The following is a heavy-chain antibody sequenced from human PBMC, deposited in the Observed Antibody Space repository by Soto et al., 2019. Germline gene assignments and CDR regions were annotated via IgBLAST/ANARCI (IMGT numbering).Heavy chain of an antibody. CDR1: GFTFSSYG. Sequence: GGSLRLSCAASGFTFSSYGMHWVRQAPGKGLEWVAVIWYDGSNKYDADSVKGRFTISRDNAKNTLYLQMNSLRAEETAVYYCARGGNRYYYDSSGYYYDPLDYWGQGTLVTVSS. J-gene: IGHJ4*02. CDR2: IWYDGSNK. V-gene: IGHV3-33*01. CDR3: ARGGNRYYYDSSGYYYDPLDY. D-gene: IGHD3-22*01.